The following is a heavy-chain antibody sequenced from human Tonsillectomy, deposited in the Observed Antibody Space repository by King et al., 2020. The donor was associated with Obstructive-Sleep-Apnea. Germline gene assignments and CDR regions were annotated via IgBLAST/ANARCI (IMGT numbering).Heavy chain of an antibody. J-gene: IGHJ5*02. CDR3: ARGNYYDSSGYYHRGEWFDP. Sequence: LQLQESGPGLVKPSQTLSLTCTVSGGYITSGDYYWCWIRQPPGKGLEWIGYVYYSWSTYSNPSLKSRVTISVDTPKTQFSLKMNSVTALDTAGYYWARGNYYDSSGYYHRGEWFDPWGQGTLVTVSS. D-gene: IGHD3-22*01. CDR2: VYYSWST. V-gene: IGHV4-30-4*01. CDR1: GGYITSGDYY.